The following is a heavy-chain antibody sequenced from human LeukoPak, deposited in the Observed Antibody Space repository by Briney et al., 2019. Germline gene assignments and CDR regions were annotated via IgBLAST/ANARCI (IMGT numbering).Heavy chain of an antibody. CDR3: TRGYGDYGSGSYYFDY. D-gene: IGHD3-10*01. J-gene: IGHJ4*02. CDR1: GFTFGDYA. CDR2: IRSKAYGGTT. V-gene: IGHV3-49*03. Sequence: GGSLTLSCTASGFTFGDYAMSWSRQAPGKGLEWVGFIRSKAYGGTTEYAASVNGRFTISRDDPKSIAYLQMNSLKTEDTAVYYCTRGYGDYGSGSYYFDYWGQGTLVTVSS.